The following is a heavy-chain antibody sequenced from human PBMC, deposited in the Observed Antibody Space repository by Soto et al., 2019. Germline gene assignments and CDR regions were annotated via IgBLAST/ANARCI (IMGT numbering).Heavy chain of an antibody. CDR1: GGSVSSGSYS. CDR3: ARDKITGLFDY. Sequence: PSATLSLTCAVSGGSVSSGSYSWSWIRQPPGKGLEWIGYIYHSGSTYYNPSLKSRVTISVDRSKNQFSLKLTSVTAADTAVYYCARDKITGLFDYWGQGTLVTVSS. D-gene: IGHD2-8*02. V-gene: IGHV4-30-2*01. CDR2: IYHSGST. J-gene: IGHJ4*02.